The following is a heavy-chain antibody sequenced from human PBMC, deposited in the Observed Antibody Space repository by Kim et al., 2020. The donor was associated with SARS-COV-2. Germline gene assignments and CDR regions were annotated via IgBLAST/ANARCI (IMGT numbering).Heavy chain of an antibody. CDR2: IYYSGST. CDR1: GGSISGYY. Sequence: SETLSLTCTVSGGSISGYYWSWIRQPPGKGLEWIGYIYYSGSTNYNPSLKSRVTISVDTSKNQFSLKLSSVTAADTAVYYCARAGESGWFRVISGMDVWGRRTTVTLSS. CDR3: ARAGESGWFRVISGMDV. V-gene: IGHV4-59*13. J-gene: IGHJ6*02. D-gene: IGHD3-10*01.